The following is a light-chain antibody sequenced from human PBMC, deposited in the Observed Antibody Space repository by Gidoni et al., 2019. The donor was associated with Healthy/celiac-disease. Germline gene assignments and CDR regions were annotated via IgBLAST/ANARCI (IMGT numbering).Light chain of an antibody. CDR2: DAS. V-gene: IGKV1-33*01. CDR3: QQYDTLPLT. Sequence: DSQMTQYPSSLSASVGDRVTITCQASQDISNYLNWYQQQPGKAPKLLIYDASNLETGVPSRFRGSVSGTAFTFTISSLQPEDIATYYWQQYDTLPLTFGGGTKVEIK. J-gene: IGKJ4*01. CDR1: QDISNY.